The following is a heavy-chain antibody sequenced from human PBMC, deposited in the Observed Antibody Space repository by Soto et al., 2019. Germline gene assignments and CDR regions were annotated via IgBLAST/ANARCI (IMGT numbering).Heavy chain of an antibody. CDR2: ISGSGGST. CDR3: AKMDTAMKVYYGMDV. V-gene: IGHV3-23*01. D-gene: IGHD5-18*01. Sequence: EVQLLESGGGLVQPGGSLRLSCAASGFTFSSYAMSWVHQAPGKGLEWVSAISGSGGSTYYADSVKGRFTISRDNSKNTLYLQMNSLRAEETAVYYCAKMDTAMKVYYGMDVWGQGTTVTVSS. CDR1: GFTFSSYA. J-gene: IGHJ6*02.